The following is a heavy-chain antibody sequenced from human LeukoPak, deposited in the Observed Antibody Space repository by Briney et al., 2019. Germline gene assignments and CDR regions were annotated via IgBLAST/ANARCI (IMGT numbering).Heavy chain of an antibody. J-gene: IGHJ6*02. Sequence: PSETLSLTCTVSGGSISPYYWSWIRQPPGKGLEWIGYIHYSGSTNYNPSLKSRVSMSVDTSKNQFSLKLNSVTAADTAVYFCARGPHYYSYYGLDVWGQGTTVTVSS. CDR2: IHYSGST. CDR1: GGSISPYY. CDR3: ARGPHYYSYYGLDV. V-gene: IGHV4-59*01.